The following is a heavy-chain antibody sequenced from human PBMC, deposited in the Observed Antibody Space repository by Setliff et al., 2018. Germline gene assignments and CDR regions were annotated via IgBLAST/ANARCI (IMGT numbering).Heavy chain of an antibody. Sequence: ASVKVSCKASGYTFTGYYMHWVRQAPGQGLEWMGWINPNSGGTNYAQKFQGWVTMTRDTSISTAYMELSRLRSDDTAVYYCARVHPATIFEVVIFDYWGQGTLVTVSS. CDR2: INPNSGGT. D-gene: IGHD3-3*01. CDR1: GYTFTGYY. J-gene: IGHJ4*02. V-gene: IGHV1-2*04. CDR3: ARVHPATIFEVVIFDY.